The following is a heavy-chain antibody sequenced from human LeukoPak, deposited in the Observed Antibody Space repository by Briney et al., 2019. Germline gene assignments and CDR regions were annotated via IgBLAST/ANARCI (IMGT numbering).Heavy chain of an antibody. Sequence: GGSLRLSCAGSGFNFSSFVMTWVRQAPGKGLEWVSSISASGRGTYYADSVKGRFTISRDNSKNTLYLQVNSLRAEDTAVYHCAKKSPIFGVVIPLFDYWGQGTLVTVSS. J-gene: IGHJ4*02. CDR1: GFNFSSFV. D-gene: IGHD3-3*01. CDR3: AKKSPIFGVVIPLFDY. V-gene: IGHV3-23*01. CDR2: ISASGRGT.